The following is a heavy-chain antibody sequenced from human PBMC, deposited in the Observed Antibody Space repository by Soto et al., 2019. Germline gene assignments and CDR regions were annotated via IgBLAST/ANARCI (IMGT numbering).Heavy chain of an antibody. Sequence: SETLSLTCAVYGGSFSGYYWSWIRQPPGKGLEWIGEINHSGSTNYNPSLKSRVTISVDTSKNQFSLKLSSVTAADTAVYYCARAPMVRGVITGYYYYMDVWGKGTTVTVSS. CDR2: INHSGST. V-gene: IGHV4-34*01. CDR3: ARAPMVRGVITGYYYYMDV. J-gene: IGHJ6*03. D-gene: IGHD3-10*01. CDR1: GGSFSGYY.